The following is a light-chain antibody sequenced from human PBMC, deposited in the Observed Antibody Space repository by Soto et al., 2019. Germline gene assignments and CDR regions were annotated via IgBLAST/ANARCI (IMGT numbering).Light chain of an antibody. V-gene: IGKV1-39*01. CDR3: QQTYNVPPT. CDR2: SSS. Sequence: DIHVTQSPSSLSASVGNRITLTWRTSQHVATCLNWYQQKSGRAPTLLIYSSSGLQPGVSPRFSGSGSGTDFTLTISSLQSEDFATYLCQQTYNVPPTFGQGTTVDFK. J-gene: IGKJ1*01. CDR1: QHVATC.